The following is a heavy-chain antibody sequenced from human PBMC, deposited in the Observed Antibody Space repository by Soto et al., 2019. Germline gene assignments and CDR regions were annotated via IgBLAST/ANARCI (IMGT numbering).Heavy chain of an antibody. V-gene: IGHV3-64*01. CDR2: ISNNGGST. CDR3: ARHRFGSGTHYYYGMDV. Sequence: PGGSLRLSCVASGFTFSNYGMHWVRQAPGKGLEYVSAISNNGGSTYYANSVKGRFIVSRDNSKSTLYLQMGSLKASDTAMYYCARHRFGSGTHYYYGMDVWGQGTTVTVSS. D-gene: IGHD3-10*01. CDR1: GFTFSNYG. J-gene: IGHJ6*02.